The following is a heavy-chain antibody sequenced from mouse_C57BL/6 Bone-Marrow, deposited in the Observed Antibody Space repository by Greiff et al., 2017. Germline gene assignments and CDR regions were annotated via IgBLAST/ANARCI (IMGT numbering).Heavy chain of an antibody. V-gene: IGHV14-4*01. CDR3: TTDSPFAD. CDR2: IDPENGDT. J-gene: IGHJ3*01. CDR1: GFNIKDDY. Sequence: VQLQQSGAELVRPGASVKLSCTASGFNIKDDYMHWVKQRPEQGLEWIGWIDPENGDTEYASKFQGKATITADTSSNTAYLQLSSLTSEDTAVYYCTTDSPFADWGQGTLVTVSA.